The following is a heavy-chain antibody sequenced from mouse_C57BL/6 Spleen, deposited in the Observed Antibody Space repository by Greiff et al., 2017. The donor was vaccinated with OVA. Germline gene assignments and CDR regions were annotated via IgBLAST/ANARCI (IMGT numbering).Heavy chain of an antibody. CDR2: IYPRSGNT. J-gene: IGHJ2*01. D-gene: IGHD1-1*01. V-gene: IGHV1-81*01. CDR3: ARSYGSSYEDY. Sequence: QVQLQQSGAELARPGASVKLSCKASGYTFTSYGISWVKQRPGQGLEWIGEIYPRSGNTYYNEKFKGKATLTADKSSSTAYMELRSLTSEDSAVYFCARSYGSSYEDYWGQGTTLTVSS. CDR1: GYTFTSYG.